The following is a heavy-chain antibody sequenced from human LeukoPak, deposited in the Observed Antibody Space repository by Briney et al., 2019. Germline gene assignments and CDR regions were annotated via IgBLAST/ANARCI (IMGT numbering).Heavy chain of an antibody. Sequence: SQTLSLTCTVSGGSISSGSYYWSWIRQPAGRGLEWIGRIYTSGSTNYNPSLKSRVTISVDTSKNQFSLNLISVTAADTAVYYCAIAAGYHAYWGQGTPVTVSS. V-gene: IGHV4-61*02. CDR2: IYTSGST. J-gene: IGHJ4*02. D-gene: IGHD5-18*01. CDR3: AIAAGYHAY. CDR1: GGSISSGSYY.